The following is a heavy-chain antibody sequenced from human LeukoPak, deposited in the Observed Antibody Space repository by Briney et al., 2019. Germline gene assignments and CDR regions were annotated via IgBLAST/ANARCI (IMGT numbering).Heavy chain of an antibody. D-gene: IGHD2-2*01. Sequence: GSLRLSCAASGFTFSSYGMHWVRQAPGKGLEWVAFIRYDGSNKYYADSVKGRFTISRDNAKNSLYLQMNSLRAEDTAVYYCARDRGGCSSTSCYGVLWFDPWGQGTLVTVSS. J-gene: IGHJ5*02. V-gene: IGHV3-30*02. CDR3: ARDRGGCSSTSCYGVLWFDP. CDR2: IRYDGSNK. CDR1: GFTFSSYG.